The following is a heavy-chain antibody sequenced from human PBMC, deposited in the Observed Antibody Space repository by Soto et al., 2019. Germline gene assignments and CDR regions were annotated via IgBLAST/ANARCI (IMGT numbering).Heavy chain of an antibody. D-gene: IGHD3-22*01. J-gene: IGHJ6*02. Sequence: RASVKVSCKASGGTFSSYAISWVRQAPGQGLEWMGGIIPIFGTANYAQKFQGRVTITADESTSTAYMELSSLRSEDTAVYYCARVDDSSGYYYRHYYGMDVWGQGTTVTVSS. CDR3: ARVDDSSGYYYRHYYGMDV. CDR2: IIPIFGTA. CDR1: GGTFSSYA. V-gene: IGHV1-69*13.